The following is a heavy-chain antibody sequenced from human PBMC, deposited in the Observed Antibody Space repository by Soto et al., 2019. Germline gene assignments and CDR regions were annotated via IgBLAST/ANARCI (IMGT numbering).Heavy chain of an antibody. Sequence: EVQLEESGGGLVQPGGSLRLACKTPGFTFNNYWMSWLRQAPGKGLEWVANINQDGSQTDYVDSVKGRFTLSRDNAKTSLYLQMNSLRVEDTAVYYCARVSSSHDTEYWGQGTLVTVSS. V-gene: IGHV3-7*05. CDR2: INQDGSQT. J-gene: IGHJ4*02. CDR3: ARVSSSHDTEY. CDR1: GFTFNNYW. D-gene: IGHD5-18*01.